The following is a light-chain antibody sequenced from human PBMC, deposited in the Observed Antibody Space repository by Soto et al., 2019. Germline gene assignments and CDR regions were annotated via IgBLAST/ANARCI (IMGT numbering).Light chain of an antibody. CDR1: QSISSY. Sequence: DIQLTQFPSSLSASVGDRVTITCRASQSISSYLNWYQQKPGKAPRLLIFATSSLQSGVPSGFSGRGSGTDFTLTISSLQPEDFATYYCQQSYSTPYTFGQGTKLEI. CDR3: QQSYSTPYT. V-gene: IGKV1-39*01. J-gene: IGKJ2*01. CDR2: ATS.